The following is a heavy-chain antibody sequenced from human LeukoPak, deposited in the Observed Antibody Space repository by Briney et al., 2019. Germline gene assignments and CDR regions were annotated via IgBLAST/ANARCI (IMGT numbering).Heavy chain of an antibody. D-gene: IGHD4-17*01. Sequence: ASVKVSCKASGGTFSNYAISWVRQAPGQGLEWMGKIIPILGIANYAQKFQGRVTITADKSTSTAYMELSSLRSEDTAVYYCASGYGDYGGYFDYWGQGTLVTVSS. CDR3: ASGYGDYGGYFDY. CDR2: IIPILGIA. J-gene: IGHJ4*02. V-gene: IGHV1-69*04. CDR1: GGTFSNYA.